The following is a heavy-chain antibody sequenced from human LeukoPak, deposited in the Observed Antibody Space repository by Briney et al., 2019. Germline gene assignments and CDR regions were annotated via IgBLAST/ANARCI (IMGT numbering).Heavy chain of an antibody. CDR2: ISSESFTR. D-gene: IGHD1-26*01. CDR3: SRGGRGQNLSMDH. Sequence: PGGSLRLSCVVSGFKFSDYNMNWVRQAPGKGLEWISYISSESFTRYYADSVKGRFTVSRDNAKASLFLQMDSLRDEDTAVYFCSRGGRGQNLSMDHWGQGSLVTVSS. V-gene: IGHV3-48*02. J-gene: IGHJ4*02. CDR1: GFKFSDYN.